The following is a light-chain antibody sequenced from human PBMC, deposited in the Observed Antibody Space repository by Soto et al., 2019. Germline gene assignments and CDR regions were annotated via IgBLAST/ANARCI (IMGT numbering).Light chain of an antibody. CDR2: DAS. CDR3: QQYNSYWT. J-gene: IGKJ1*01. Sequence: IQMTQSPSTLSASVGDRVTITCRASQSISSWLAWYQQKPGKAPKLLIYDASSLESGVPSRFSGSGSGTEITLTISSLQPDDFATYYCQQYNSYWTFGQGTKVDI. V-gene: IGKV1-5*01. CDR1: QSISSW.